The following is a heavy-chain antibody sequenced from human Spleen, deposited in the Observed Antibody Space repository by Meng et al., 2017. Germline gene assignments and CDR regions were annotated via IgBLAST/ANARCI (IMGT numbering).Heavy chain of an antibody. D-gene: IGHD6-19*01. CDR1: GDSITNYF. V-gene: IGHV1-46*01. J-gene: IGHJ4*02. Sequence: QVQLVQVGAEVKKPGASVKVSCKASGDSITNYFFHWVRQAPGQGLEWVAQINPDGATTRYVQRLQGRVTMTRDTSTSTVYMELSSLTSEDTAVYYCVREAVRLKSFEYWGQGTLVTVSS. CDR2: INPDGATT. CDR3: VREAVRLKSFEY.